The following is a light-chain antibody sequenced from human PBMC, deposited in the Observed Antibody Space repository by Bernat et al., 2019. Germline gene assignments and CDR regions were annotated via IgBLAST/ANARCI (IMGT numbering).Light chain of an antibody. CDR2: GAS. Sequence: DIPMTQSPSSLSASVGDRVTITCRASQSISTYLNWYQQKPGKAPKVLIYGASTLQSGVPSRFSGSGSGTDFTLTISSLQPEDFATYYCQQSYSTPTFGQGTKLEI. CDR3: QQSYSTPT. J-gene: IGKJ2*01. V-gene: IGKV1-39*01. CDR1: QSISTY.